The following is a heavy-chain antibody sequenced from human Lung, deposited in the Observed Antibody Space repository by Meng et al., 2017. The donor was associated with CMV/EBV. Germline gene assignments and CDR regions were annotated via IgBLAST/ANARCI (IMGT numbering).Heavy chain of an antibody. CDR2: INPSGGST. CDR1: GYTFTSYY. D-gene: IGHD3-22*01. J-gene: IGHJ4*02. V-gene: IGHV1-46*01. Sequence: SXXVSXXASGYTFTSYYMHWVRQAPGQGLEWMGIINPSGGSTSYAQKFQGRVTMTRDTSTSTVYMELSSLRSEDTAVYYCARLGYYDSSPLGDYFDYWGQGTXVTVSS. CDR3: ARLGYYDSSPLGDYFDY.